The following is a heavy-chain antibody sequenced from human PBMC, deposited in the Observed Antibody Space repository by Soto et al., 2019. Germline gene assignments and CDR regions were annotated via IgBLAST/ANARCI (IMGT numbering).Heavy chain of an antibody. CDR3: ARGEGYCSSTSCYNYGMDV. J-gene: IGHJ6*02. Sequence: TSETLSLTCAVYGGSFSGYYWSWIRQPPGKGLEWIGEINHSGSTNYNPSLKSRVTISVDTSKNQFSLKLSSVTAADTAVYYCARGEGYCSSTSCYNYGMDVWGQGTTVTV. D-gene: IGHD2-2*02. V-gene: IGHV4-34*01. CDR2: INHSGST. CDR1: GGSFSGYY.